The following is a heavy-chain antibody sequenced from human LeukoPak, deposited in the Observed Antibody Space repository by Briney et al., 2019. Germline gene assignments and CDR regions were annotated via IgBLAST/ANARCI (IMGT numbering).Heavy chain of an antibody. V-gene: IGHV4-38-2*02. D-gene: IGHD2-8*01. CDR3: ARDLGDCTNGVCFGYYYYYYMDV. CDR1: GYSISSGYY. Sequence: SETLSLTCTVSGYSISSGYYWGWIRQPPGKGLEWIGSIYHSGSTYYNPSLKSRVTISVDTSKNQFSQKLSSVTAADTAVYYCARDLGDCTNGVCFGYYYYYYMDVWGKGTTVTVSS. CDR2: IYHSGST. J-gene: IGHJ6*03.